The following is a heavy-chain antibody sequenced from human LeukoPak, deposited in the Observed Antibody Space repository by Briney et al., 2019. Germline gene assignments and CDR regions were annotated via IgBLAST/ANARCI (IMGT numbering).Heavy chain of an antibody. CDR2: ISAYNGNT. V-gene: IGHV1-18*01. Sequence: GASVKVSCKASGYTFTSYGISWVRQAPGQGLEWMGWISAYNGNTNYAQKLQGRVTMTTDTSTSTAYMELRSLRSDDTAVYYCARIRPRGAAFYYYYYGMDVWGQGTTVTVSS. CDR1: GYTFTSYG. CDR3: ARIRPRGAAFYYYYYGMDV. J-gene: IGHJ6*02. D-gene: IGHD3-10*01.